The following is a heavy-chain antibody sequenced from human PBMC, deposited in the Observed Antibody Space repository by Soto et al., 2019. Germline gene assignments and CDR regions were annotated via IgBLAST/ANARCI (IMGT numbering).Heavy chain of an antibody. CDR1: GGSISGYF. CDR2: THYSGSS. CDR3: ARDKAGTTLNYYFGMDV. J-gene: IGHJ6*02. Sequence: SATLSLTGTVSGGSISGYFWSWIRQPPGKGLEWIGYTHYSGSSNYNPSLKSRVTISVDTSKNQFSLKLSSVTSADTALYFCARDKAGTTLNYYFGMDVWGQGTTVTVSS. V-gene: IGHV4-59*01. D-gene: IGHD1-7*01.